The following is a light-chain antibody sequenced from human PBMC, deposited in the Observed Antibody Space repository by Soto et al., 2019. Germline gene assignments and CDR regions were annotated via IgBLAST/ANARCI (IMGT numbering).Light chain of an antibody. CDR3: SSYTSTTPYV. CDR1: SSDVCGYNY. J-gene: IGLJ1*01. V-gene: IGLV2-14*01. Sequence: QSALTQPASVSGSPGQSITISCTGTSSDVCGYNYVSWYQQHPGKAPKLMIYEVSHRPSGVSNRFSGSKSGNTASLTISGLQAEDEADYYCSSYTSTTPYVFGTGTKVTVL. CDR2: EVS.